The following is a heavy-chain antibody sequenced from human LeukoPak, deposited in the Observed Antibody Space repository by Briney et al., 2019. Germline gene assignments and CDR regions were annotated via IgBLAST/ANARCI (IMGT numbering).Heavy chain of an antibody. Sequence: GGSLRLSCAASGLIVNNYWMTWVRQAPGKGLEWVANINQDGSERYYVDSVKGRFTISRDNAKNSLYLQMNSLRDEDTAVYYCATERGSHSFDYWGQGTLVTVSS. CDR1: GLIVNNYW. J-gene: IGHJ4*02. CDR2: INQDGSER. D-gene: IGHD3-10*01. V-gene: IGHV3-7*01. CDR3: ATERGSHSFDY.